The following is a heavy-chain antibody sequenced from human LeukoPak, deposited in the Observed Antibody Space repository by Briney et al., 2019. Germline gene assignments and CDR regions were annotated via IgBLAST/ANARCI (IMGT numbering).Heavy chain of an antibody. CDR1: GGSISSSNYY. D-gene: IGHD3-10*01. CDR2: IYYSGTT. J-gene: IGHJ6*03. Sequence: PSETLSLICSVSGGSISSSNYYWGWIRQPPGKGLEWIGTIYYSGTTYYNPSLESRVTISEDMSKNQFSLTLRSVTAADTAVYYCARQISDYYYYYIDVWGKGTTVIVSS. CDR3: ARQISDYYYYYIDV. V-gene: IGHV4-39*01.